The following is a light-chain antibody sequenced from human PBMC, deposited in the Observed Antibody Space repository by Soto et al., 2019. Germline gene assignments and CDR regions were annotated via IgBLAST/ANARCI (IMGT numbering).Light chain of an antibody. CDR3: PQYGNSPPSWT. J-gene: IGKJ1*01. Sequence: EIVLTQSPGTLSLSPGERATLSCRAGQSVSSSYLAWYQQKPGQAPRLLIYGASSRATGIPDRFSGSASGTHFTHTVSRLEPEDFAVYYCPQYGNSPPSWTFGQGTKVEIK. V-gene: IGKV3-20*01. CDR1: QSVSSSY. CDR2: GAS.